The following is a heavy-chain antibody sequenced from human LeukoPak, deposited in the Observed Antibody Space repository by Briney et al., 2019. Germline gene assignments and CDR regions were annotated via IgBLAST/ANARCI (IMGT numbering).Heavy chain of an antibody. CDR2: IIPIFGTA. CDR3: ARERGYYDSSRYYYYYMDV. D-gene: IGHD3-22*01. Sequence: GASVKVSCKASGGTFSSYAISWVRQAPGQGLEWMGGIIPIFGTANYAQKFQGRVTITADESTSTAYMELSSLRSEDTAVYYCARERGYYDSSRYYYYYMDVWGKGTTVTISS. CDR1: GGTFSSYA. J-gene: IGHJ6*03. V-gene: IGHV1-69*13.